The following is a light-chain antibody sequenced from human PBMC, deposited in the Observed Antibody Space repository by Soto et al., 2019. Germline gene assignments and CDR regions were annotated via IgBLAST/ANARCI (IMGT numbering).Light chain of an antibody. CDR3: QQYGDSPWK. Sequence: EIVLTQSPGTLSLSPGERATLSCRASQSVGSTYLAWYQKKPGQAPRLLIYGASSRATGIPDRFSGSGSGTDFTLTISRLEPEDFAVYYCQQYGDSPWKFGQGTKVDIK. CDR1: QSVGSTY. CDR2: GAS. V-gene: IGKV3-20*01. J-gene: IGKJ1*01.